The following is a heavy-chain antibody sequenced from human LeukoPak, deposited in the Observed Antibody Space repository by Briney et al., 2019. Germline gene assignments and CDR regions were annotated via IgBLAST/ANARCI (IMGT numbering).Heavy chain of an antibody. J-gene: IGHJ5*02. V-gene: IGHV4-59*08. CDR2: MSYSGSS. CDR3: ASQTRHCSGGSCYGGWLDP. Sequence: SETLSLTCTVSGGSISSYYWSWIRQPPGKGLEWIGYMSYSGSSSYNPSLRSRVTISVGTSRNQFSLKLSSVTAADTAVYYCASQTRHCSGGSCYGGWLDPWGQGTLVTVSS. CDR1: GGSISSYY. D-gene: IGHD2-15*01.